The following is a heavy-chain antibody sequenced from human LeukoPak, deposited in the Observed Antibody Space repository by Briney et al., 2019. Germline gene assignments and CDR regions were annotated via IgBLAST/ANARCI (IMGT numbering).Heavy chain of an antibody. D-gene: IGHD5-12*01. V-gene: IGHV4-61*05. CDR2: ISYSVNA. J-gene: IGHJ4*02. Sequence: SETLSLTCTVSGGSISSSSYYWGWIRQPPGKGLEWIGYISYSVNANYNPSLKSRVTMSVDTSKNQFSLMLSSMTAADTAVYYCARHGGGYDYDNWGQGTLVTVSS. CDR3: ARHGGGYDYDN. CDR1: GGSISSSSYY.